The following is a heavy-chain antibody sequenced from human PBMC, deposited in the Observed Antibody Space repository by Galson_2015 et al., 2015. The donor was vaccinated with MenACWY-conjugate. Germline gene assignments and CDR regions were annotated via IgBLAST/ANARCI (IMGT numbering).Heavy chain of an antibody. CDR1: GFTFSSYA. J-gene: IGHJ4*02. V-gene: IGHV3-23*01. Sequence: LRLSCAASGFTFSSYAMGWVRQAPGKGLEWVSSISGSGATTDYADSVRGRFTISRDNSKNTLYLEINGLRVDDTAVYYCAKDIIVGIGSYTTFDYWGQGTLVTVSS. CDR3: AKDIIVGIGSYTTFDY. D-gene: IGHD3-10*01. CDR2: ISGSGATT.